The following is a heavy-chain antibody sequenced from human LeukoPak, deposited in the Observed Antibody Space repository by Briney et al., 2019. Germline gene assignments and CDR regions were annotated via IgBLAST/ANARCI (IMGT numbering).Heavy chain of an antibody. J-gene: IGHJ6*02. CDR2: ISSSGSTI. V-gene: IGHV3-11*01. Sequence: SGGSLRLSCAASGFTFSDYYMSWIRQAPGKGLEWVSYISSSGSTIYYADSVKGRFTISRDNAKNSLYLQMNSLRAEDTAVYYCARDGRYYYYYGMDVWGQGTTVTVSS. D-gene: IGHD1-26*01. CDR1: GFTFSDYY. CDR3: ARDGRYYYYYGMDV.